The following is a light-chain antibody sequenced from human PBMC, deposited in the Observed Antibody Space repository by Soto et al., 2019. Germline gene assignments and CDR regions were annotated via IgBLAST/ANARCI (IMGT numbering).Light chain of an antibody. CDR3: QQYGSSPPVT. CDR1: QSVSNNY. V-gene: IGKV3-20*01. J-gene: IGKJ5*01. CDR2: CAS. Sequence: EIVLTQSPGTLPLSPGERATLSCRASQSVSNNYLAWHQQKPGQAPRLLIYCASSRATGIPDRFSGSGSGTDFTLTISRLEPEDFALYYCQQYGSSPPVTFGQGTRLEI.